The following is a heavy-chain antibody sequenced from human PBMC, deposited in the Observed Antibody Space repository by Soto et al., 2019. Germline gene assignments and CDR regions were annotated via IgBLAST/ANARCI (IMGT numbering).Heavy chain of an antibody. CDR1: GFTFSDYY. J-gene: IGHJ3*02. V-gene: IGHV3-11*06. CDR3: ARPGIAAAGTGAFDI. CDR2: ISSSSSYT. Sequence: GSLRLSCTASGFTFSDYYMSWIRQAPGKGLEWVSYISSSSSYTNYADSVKGRFTISRDNAKNSLYLQMNSLGAEDTAVYYCARPGIAAAGTGAFDIWGQGTVVTVSS. D-gene: IGHD6-13*01.